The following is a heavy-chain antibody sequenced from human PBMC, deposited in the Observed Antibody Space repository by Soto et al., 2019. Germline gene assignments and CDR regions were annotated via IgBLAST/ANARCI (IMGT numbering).Heavy chain of an antibody. J-gene: IGHJ4*02. Sequence: QITLKESGPTLVQPTQTLTVTCTFSGFSLSTSGAGVGWIRQSPGKAPEWLALISWKDEKRYNPGLKSRLTITKDNSKNQVVLTMPALDPVDTATYFCAHRYGGNYYRWYFDSWGQGTLVTVAS. CDR1: GFSLSTSGAG. D-gene: IGHD1-26*01. CDR2: ISWKDEK. CDR3: AHRYGGNYYRWYFDS. V-gene: IGHV2-5*01.